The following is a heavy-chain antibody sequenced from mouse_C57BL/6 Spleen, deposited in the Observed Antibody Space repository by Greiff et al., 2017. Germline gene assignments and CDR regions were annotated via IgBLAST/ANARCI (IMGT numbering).Heavy chain of an antibody. D-gene: IGHD1-3*01. J-gene: IGHJ4*01. V-gene: IGHV1-55*01. CDR3: AREEDISSLYYAMDY. CDR2: IYPGSGST. Sequence: QVQLQQPGAELVKPGASVKMSCKASGYTFTSYWINWVKQRPGQGLEWIGDIYPGSGSTNYNEKFKSKATLTVDTSSSTAYMQLSSLTSEDSAVYYCAREEDISSLYYAMDYWGQGTSVTVSS. CDR1: GYTFTSYW.